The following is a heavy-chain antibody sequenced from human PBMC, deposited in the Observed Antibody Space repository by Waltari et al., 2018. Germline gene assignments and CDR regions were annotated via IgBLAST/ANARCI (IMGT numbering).Heavy chain of an antibody. CDR3: QRGDY. CDR2: INQDGSGT. CDR1: GFPLSSFW. V-gene: IGHV3-7*04. J-gene: IGHJ4*02. Sequence: EVQLVESGGGLVQPGGSLRLSCAASGFPLSSFWMSWARQAPGKGLGWVANINQDGSGTYYVDSVKGRFTISRDNAKNSVFLQMNSLRAEDTAVYYCQRGDYWGQGTLVTVSS.